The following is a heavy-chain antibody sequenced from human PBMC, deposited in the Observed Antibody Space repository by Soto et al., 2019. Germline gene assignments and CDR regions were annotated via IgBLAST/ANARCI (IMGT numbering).Heavy chain of an antibody. Sequence: QVQVVESGGGVVQPGRSLRLSCVASGFTFRNYGMHWVRQPPGKGLEWVAVVWFDGNNKYYVDSVKGRFTISRDNSKNTVYLQMNRLRAEDTAVYYCARESSVTALDYWGQGTLVTVSS. D-gene: IGHD2-2*01. J-gene: IGHJ4*02. CDR2: VWFDGNNK. V-gene: IGHV3-33*01. CDR1: GFTFRNYG. CDR3: ARESSVTALDY.